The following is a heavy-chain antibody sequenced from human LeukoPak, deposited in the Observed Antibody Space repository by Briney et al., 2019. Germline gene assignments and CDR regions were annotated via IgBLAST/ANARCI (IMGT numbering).Heavy chain of an antibody. D-gene: IGHD3-10*01. CDR1: GFTFSSYE. CDR3: ARESPGALLWFGETKYYFDY. CDR2: ISSSGSTI. Sequence: GGSLRLSCAASGFTFSSYEMNWVRQAPGKGLEWVSYISSSGSTIYYADSVKGRFTNSRDNAKNSLYLQMNSLRAEDTAVYYCARESPGALLWFGETKYYFDYWGQGTLVTVSS. V-gene: IGHV3-48*03. J-gene: IGHJ4*02.